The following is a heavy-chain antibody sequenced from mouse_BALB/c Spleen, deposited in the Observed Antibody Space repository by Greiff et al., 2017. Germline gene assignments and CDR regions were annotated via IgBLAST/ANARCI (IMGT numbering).Heavy chain of an antibody. Sequence: DVMLVESGGGLVQPGGSLNLSCAASGFDFSRYWMSWARQAPGKGQEWIGEINPGSSTINYTPSLKDKFIISRDNAKNTLYLQMSKVRSEDTALYYCARLGLGNYAMDYWGQGTSVTVSS. J-gene: IGHJ4*01. V-gene: IGHV4-2*02. CDR2: INPGSSTI. D-gene: IGHD3-1*01. CDR1: GFDFSRYW. CDR3: ARLGLGNYAMDY.